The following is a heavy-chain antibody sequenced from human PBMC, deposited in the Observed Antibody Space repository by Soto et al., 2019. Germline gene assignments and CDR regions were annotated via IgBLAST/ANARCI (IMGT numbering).Heavy chain of an antibody. CDR1: GGSISSFY. CDR2: IYYSGSN. Sequence: PSETLSLTCTVSGGSISSFYWSWIRQPPGKALEWIGSIYYSGSNYYNPSLKTRVSISVDTSNNQLSLKLNSVTAADTAVYYCARFSLELPGFDPWGQGTLVTVSS. D-gene: IGHD1-7*01. J-gene: IGHJ5*02. V-gene: IGHV4-59*08. CDR3: ARFSLELPGFDP.